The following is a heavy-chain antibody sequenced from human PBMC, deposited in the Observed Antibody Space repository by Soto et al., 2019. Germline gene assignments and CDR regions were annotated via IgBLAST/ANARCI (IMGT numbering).Heavy chain of an antibody. J-gene: IGHJ6*02. V-gene: IGHV4-4*02. CDR2: IYHSGST. CDR3: ARSPDSSGYYPRWYYYGMDV. Sequence: QVQLQESGPGLVKPSGTLSLTCAVTGGCISSSNWWSWVRQPPGKGLEWIGEIYHSGSTNYNPSLKSRVTISVDKSKNQFSLKLSSVTAADTAVYYCARSPDSSGYYPRWYYYGMDVWGQGTTVTVSS. D-gene: IGHD3-22*01. CDR1: GGCISSSNW.